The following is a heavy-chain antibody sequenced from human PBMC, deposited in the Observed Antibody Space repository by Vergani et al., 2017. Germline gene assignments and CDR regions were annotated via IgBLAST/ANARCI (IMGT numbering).Heavy chain of an antibody. D-gene: IGHD4-23*01. CDR1: GFTFSSYS. CDR2: ISSSSSTI. CDR3: ARDRGRHSKDFQH. J-gene: IGHJ1*01. V-gene: IGHV3-48*01. Sequence: EVHLVESGGGSVQPGGSLRLSCAASGFTFSSYSMNWVRQAPGKGLEWVSYISSSSSTIYYVDSVKGRFTISRDNAKNSLFLQMNSLRAEDTAVYYCARDRGRHSKDFQHWGQGTLVTVSS.